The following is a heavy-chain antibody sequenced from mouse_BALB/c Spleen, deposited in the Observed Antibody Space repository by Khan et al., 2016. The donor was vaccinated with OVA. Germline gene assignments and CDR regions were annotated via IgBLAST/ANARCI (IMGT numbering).Heavy chain of an antibody. CDR1: GFSLTSYG. J-gene: IGHJ3*01. CDR3: ARNYDYDEGLVY. Sequence: QVQLKESGPGLVQPSQSLSITCTVSGFSLTSYGIHWVRQSPGKGLEWLGVIWSGGSTDYDAAFISRLSISKDNSKSQVFFKMNSLKGNDTAIYYWARNYDYDEGLVYWGQGTLVTVSA. D-gene: IGHD2-4*01. V-gene: IGHV2-2*02. CDR2: IWSGGST.